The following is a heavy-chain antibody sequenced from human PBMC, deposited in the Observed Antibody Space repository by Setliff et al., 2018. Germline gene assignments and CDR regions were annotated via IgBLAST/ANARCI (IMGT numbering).Heavy chain of an antibody. CDR3: AREYNDAYYYDMDV. CDR2: MSSSSSDI. Sequence: PGGSLRLSCAASGFNFRTYTMNWVRQAPGKGLEWVSYMSSSSSDIYYADSVKGRFTISRDNAKNSLYLQMNSLRVEDTAVYYCAREYNDAYYYDMDVWGRGTTVTVSS. CDR1: GFNFRTYT. V-gene: IGHV3-21*01. J-gene: IGHJ6*03. D-gene: IGHD1-1*01.